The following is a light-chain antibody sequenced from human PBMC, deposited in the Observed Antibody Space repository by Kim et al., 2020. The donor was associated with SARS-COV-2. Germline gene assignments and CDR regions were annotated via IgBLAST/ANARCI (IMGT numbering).Light chain of an antibody. Sequence: EIVLTQSPGTLSLSPGERATVSCRASQSVGSGYLAWYQQKPGQAPRLLIYGAYYRATGIPDRFSGSGSGTDFTLTVSSLEPEDFAVYYSQQYGSTPETFGQGTKVDIK. CDR1: QSVGSGY. CDR3: QQYGSTPET. J-gene: IGKJ1*01. V-gene: IGKV3-20*01. CDR2: GAY.